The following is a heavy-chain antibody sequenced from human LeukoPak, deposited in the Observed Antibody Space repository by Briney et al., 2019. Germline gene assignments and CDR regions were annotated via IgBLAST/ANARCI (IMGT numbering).Heavy chain of an antibody. CDR2: INHSGST. Sequence: SETLSLTCAVYGGSFSGYYWSWIRQPPGKGLEWIGEINHSGSTNYNPSLKSRVTISVDTSKNQFSLKLSSVTAADTAVYYCARGRGDFWSGYYYMDVWGKGTTVTVSS. CDR1: GGSFSGYY. D-gene: IGHD3-3*01. J-gene: IGHJ6*03. CDR3: ARGRGDFWSGYYYMDV. V-gene: IGHV4-34*01.